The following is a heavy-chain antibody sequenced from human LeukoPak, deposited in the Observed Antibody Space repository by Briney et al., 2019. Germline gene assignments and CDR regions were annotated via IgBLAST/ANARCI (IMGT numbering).Heavy chain of an antibody. D-gene: IGHD3-22*01. V-gene: IGHV1-18*04. CDR3: AKTNYYDSSGYFY. Sequence: GASVKVSCKASGYTFTNSYIHWVRQAPGQGLEWMGWISAYNGNTNYAQKLQGRVTMTTDTSTSTAYMELRSLRSDDTAVYYCAKTNYYDSSGYFYWGQGTLVTVSS. CDR2: ISAYNGNT. CDR1: GYTFTNSY. J-gene: IGHJ4*02.